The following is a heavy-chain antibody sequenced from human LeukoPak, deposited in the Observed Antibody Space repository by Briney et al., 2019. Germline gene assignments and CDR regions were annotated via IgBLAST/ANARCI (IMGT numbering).Heavy chain of an antibody. CDR2: INHSGST. CDR3: ARGKFLLMVYAIKGFDY. Sequence: SETLSLTCAVYGGSFSGYYWSWIRQPPGKGLECIGEINHSGSTNYNPSLKSRVTISVDTSKNQFSLKLSSVTAADTAVYYCARGKFLLMVYAIKGFDYCGQGTLVTVSS. CDR1: GGSFSGYY. V-gene: IGHV4-34*01. D-gene: IGHD2-8*01. J-gene: IGHJ4*02.